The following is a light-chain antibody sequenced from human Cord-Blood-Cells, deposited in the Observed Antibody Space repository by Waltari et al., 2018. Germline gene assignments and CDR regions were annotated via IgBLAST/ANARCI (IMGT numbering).Light chain of an antibody. CDR1: QSISSY. CDR2: AAS. CDR3: QQSYSTPYT. J-gene: IGKJ2*01. V-gene: IGKV1-39*01. Sequence: IKMTPSPPSLSASVGDSVTITCRASQSISSYLNWYQQKPGKAPKLLIYAASSLQSGVPSRFSGSGSGTDFTLTISSLQPEDFATYYCQQSYSTPYTFGQGTKLEIK.